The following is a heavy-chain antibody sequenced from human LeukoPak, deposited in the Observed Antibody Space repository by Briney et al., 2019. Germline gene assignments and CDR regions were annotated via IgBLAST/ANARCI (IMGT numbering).Heavy chain of an antibody. V-gene: IGHV6-1*01. CDR3: ARDQVQLERRTTSYYYGMDV. Sequence: SQTLSLTCAISGDSVSSNSAAWNWIRQSPSRGLEWLGRTYYRSKWYNDYAVSVKSRITINPDTSKNQFSLQLNSVTPEDTAVYYCARDQVQLERRTTSYYYGMDVWGQGTTVTVSS. CDR1: GDSVSSNSAA. J-gene: IGHJ6*02. CDR2: TYYRSKWYN. D-gene: IGHD1-1*01.